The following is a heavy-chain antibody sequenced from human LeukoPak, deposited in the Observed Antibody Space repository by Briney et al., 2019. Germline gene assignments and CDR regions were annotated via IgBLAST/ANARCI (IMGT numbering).Heavy chain of an antibody. Sequence: SETLSLTCSVSGDSISSGYSCGWIRQPPGKGLEWIGSIYHSGNTSYNPSLKSRVTISVDTSKNQFSLKLTSVIAADTAIYYCARDLHDYTPYYFYFMDVWRKGTTVTVSS. CDR1: GDSISSGYS. CDR3: ARDLHDYTPYYFYFMDV. V-gene: IGHV4-38-2*02. CDR2: IYHSGNT. D-gene: IGHD4-11*01. J-gene: IGHJ6*03.